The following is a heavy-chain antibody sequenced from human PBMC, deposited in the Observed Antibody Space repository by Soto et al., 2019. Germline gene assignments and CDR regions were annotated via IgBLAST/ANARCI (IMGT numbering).Heavy chain of an antibody. CDR2: VTSKGNGGTT. D-gene: IGHD2-2*01. Sequence: EVLLVESGGGLVEPGRSLRLSCTASGFTFGDYVMTWFRQAPGKGLEWVGFVTSKGNGGTTEYAASVKGRFTTSRDDSKSITYLQMNSLKTEDTAVYYCTRGRYQFDYWGQGTLVTVSS. CDR1: GFTFGDYV. V-gene: IGHV3-49*03. CDR3: TRGRYQFDY. J-gene: IGHJ4*02.